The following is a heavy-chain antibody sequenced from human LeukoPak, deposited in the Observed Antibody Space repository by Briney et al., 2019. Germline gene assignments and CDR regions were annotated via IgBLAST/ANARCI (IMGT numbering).Heavy chain of an antibody. D-gene: IGHD3-22*01. Sequence: GESLKISCKVSGYTFTTYWIGWVRQMPGKGLEWMGIIYPADSDTRYSPSFQGQVTISADKSISTAYLQWSSLKASDTAMYYCAIQDYYDSSGPMGSEIWGQGTMVTVSS. CDR2: IYPADSDT. J-gene: IGHJ3*02. V-gene: IGHV5-51*01. CDR1: GYTFTTYW. CDR3: AIQDYYDSSGPMGSEI.